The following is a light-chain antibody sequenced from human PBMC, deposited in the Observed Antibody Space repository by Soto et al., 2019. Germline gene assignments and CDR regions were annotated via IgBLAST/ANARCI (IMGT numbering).Light chain of an antibody. Sequence: DIQMTQSPSSLSASVGDRVTITCRASQGISNYLAWFQQKPVKVPKLLIYAASTLQSGVPSRFIGSVSGTDFTLTISGLQPEDVATYYCRKYNGAPRTFGQGTNVEIK. CDR1: QGISNY. CDR3: RKYNGAPRT. J-gene: IGKJ1*01. CDR2: AAS. V-gene: IGKV1-27*01.